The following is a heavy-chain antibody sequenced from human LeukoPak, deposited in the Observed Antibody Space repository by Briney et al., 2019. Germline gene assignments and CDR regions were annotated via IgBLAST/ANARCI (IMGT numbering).Heavy chain of an antibody. CDR1: GDSISNNW. J-gene: IGHJ6*03. D-gene: IGHD3-16*02. V-gene: IGHV4-4*02. Sequence: PSETLSLACAVSGDSISNNWWSWVRQSPAMGLEWIGQIFHRGIPNYNPSLKSRVTMSIDKSNNQLSLKMNSVTAADTAVYYCARVMGASWFFYLDVWGKGTTVTVSS. CDR3: ARVMGASWFFYLDV. CDR2: IFHRGIP.